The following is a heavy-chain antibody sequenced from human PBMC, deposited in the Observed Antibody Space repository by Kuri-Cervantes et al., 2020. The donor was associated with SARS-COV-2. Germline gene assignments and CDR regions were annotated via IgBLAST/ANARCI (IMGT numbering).Heavy chain of an antibody. CDR3: ARDDGEQQLAHYYYGMDV. J-gene: IGHJ6*02. CDR2: FDPEDGET. V-gene: IGHV1-24*01. CDR1: GYTLTELS. Sequence: ASVKVSCKVSGYTLTELSMHWVRQAPGKGLEWMGGFDPEDGETIYAQKFQGRVTMTRDTSTSTVYMELSSLRSEDTAVYYCARDDGEQQLAHYYYGMDVWGQGTTVTVSS. D-gene: IGHD6-13*01.